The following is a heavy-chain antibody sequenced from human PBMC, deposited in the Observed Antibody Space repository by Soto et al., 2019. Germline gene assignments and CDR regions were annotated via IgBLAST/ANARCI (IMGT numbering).Heavy chain of an antibody. CDR3: ARDLGRNEACSFDY. D-gene: IGHD1-1*01. V-gene: IGHV3-48*01. CDR1: GFTFSSYS. CDR2: ISSSSTI. Sequence: PGGSLRLSCAASGFTFSSYSMNWVRQAPGKGLEWVSYISSSSTIYYADSVKGRFTISRDNAKNSLYLQMNSLRAEDTAVYYCARDLGRNEACSFDYWGQGTLVTVSS. J-gene: IGHJ4*02.